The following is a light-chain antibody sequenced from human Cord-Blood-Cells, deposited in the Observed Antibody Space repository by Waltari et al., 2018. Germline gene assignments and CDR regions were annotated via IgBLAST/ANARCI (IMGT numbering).Light chain of an antibody. Sequence: SYELTQPPSVSVSSGPPARITCSGDKLGDKYACWYQQKPGQSPVLVIYQDSKRPSGIPERFSGSNSGNTATLTISGTQAMDEADYYCQAWDSSTAVVFGGGTKLTVL. CDR3: QAWDSSTAVV. CDR2: QDS. CDR1: KLGDKY. J-gene: IGLJ2*01. V-gene: IGLV3-1*01.